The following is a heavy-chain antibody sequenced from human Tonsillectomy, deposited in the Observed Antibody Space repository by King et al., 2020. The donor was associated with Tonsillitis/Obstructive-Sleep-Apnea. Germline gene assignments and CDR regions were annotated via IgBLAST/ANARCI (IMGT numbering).Heavy chain of an antibody. CDR3: ARVYGDYEEAFDI. Sequence: VQLQESVQGLMKHSETLSLTCTLSGGSVSSGSYSWSWVRQPPGKVREWMGYIFYSGSTNYNPPLKSRVTISVDTSKNQFSLKLSAVTAADTAVYYCARVYGDYEEAFDIWGQGTMVTVSS. V-gene: IGHV4-61*01. CDR1: GGSVSSGSYS. J-gene: IGHJ3*02. D-gene: IGHD4-17*01. CDR2: IFYSGST.